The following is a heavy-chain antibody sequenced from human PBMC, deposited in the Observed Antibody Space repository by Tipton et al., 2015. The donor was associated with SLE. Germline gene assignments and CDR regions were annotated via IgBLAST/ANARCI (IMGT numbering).Heavy chain of an antibody. CDR3: ARGDMVVVPAAGGGYYYYMDV. CDR2: IYYSGYT. CDR1: GGSVTSSYY. V-gene: IGHV4-39*07. Sequence: TLSLTCTVSGGSVTSSYYWGWIRQPPGKGLEWIGNIYYSGYTYYNPSLKSRVTMSVDTSKNQLSLKLSSVTAADTAVYYCARGDMVVVPAAGGGYYYYMDVWGKGTTVTVSS. D-gene: IGHD2-2*01. J-gene: IGHJ6*03.